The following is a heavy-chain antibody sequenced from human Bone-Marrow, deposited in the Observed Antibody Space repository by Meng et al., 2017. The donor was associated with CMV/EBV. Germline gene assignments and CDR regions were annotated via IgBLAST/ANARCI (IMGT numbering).Heavy chain of an antibody. D-gene: IGHD7-27*01. J-gene: IGHJ4*02. Sequence: GGSLRLSCAASGFTFSSYEMNWVRQAPGKGLEWVAFIRYDGSNKYYADSVKGRFTISRDNSKNTLYLQMNSLRAEDTAVYYCARDSWGFDYWGQGTLVTVSS. CDR1: GFTFSSYE. CDR2: IRYDGSNK. CDR3: ARDSWGFDY. V-gene: IGHV3-30*02.